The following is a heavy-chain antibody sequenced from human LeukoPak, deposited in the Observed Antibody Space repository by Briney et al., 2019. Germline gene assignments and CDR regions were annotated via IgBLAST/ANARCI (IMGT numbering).Heavy chain of an antibody. D-gene: IGHD5-24*01. Sequence: ASVKLSCKASGYTFTGYYMHWVRQAPGQGLELMGWINPNSGGTNYAQKLQGRVTMTRDTSTSTAYLELSRLRSDDTAVYYCARDHPPLRDGYNEFDYWGQGTLVTVSS. J-gene: IGHJ4*02. V-gene: IGHV1-2*02. CDR1: GYTFTGYY. CDR3: ARDHPPLRDGYNEFDY. CDR2: INPNSGGT.